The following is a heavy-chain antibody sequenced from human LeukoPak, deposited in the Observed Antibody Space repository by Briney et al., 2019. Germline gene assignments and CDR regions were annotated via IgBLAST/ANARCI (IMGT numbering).Heavy chain of an antibody. CDR2: IYYSGST. D-gene: IGHD5-18*01. J-gene: IGHJ4*02. V-gene: IGHV4-39*01. CDR1: GGSISSYY. Sequence: SETLSLTCTVSGGSISSYYWGWIRQPPGKGLEWIGGIYYSGSTYYNPSLKTRVTISVDTSKNQFSLKLSSVTAADTAVYYCARGVPGIQIWLRKGRFDYWGQGTLVTVSS. CDR3: ARGVPGIQIWLRKGRFDY.